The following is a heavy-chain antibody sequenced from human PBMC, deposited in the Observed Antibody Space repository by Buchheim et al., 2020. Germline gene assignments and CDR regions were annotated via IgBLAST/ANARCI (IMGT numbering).Heavy chain of an antibody. CDR2: IHHSGTT. V-gene: IGHV4-30-4*01. Sequence: QLQESGPGLAKPSQALSLTCNVSGGSISSGDYYWSWIRQPPGKGLEWIGYIHHSGTTFYNPSLKSRVSISVESSKNWFSLRLGSVSAADTAVYYCARETYYYDNSGHRKYYGMDVWGQGT. J-gene: IGHJ6*02. CDR3: ARETYYYDNSGHRKYYGMDV. D-gene: IGHD3-22*01. CDR1: GGSISSGDYY.